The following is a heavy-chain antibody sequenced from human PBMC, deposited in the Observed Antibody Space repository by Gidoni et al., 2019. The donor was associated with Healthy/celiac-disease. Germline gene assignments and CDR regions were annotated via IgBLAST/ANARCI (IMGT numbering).Heavy chain of an antibody. CDR2: IWYDGSNK. CDR1: GFTFSRYG. J-gene: IGHJ3*02. Sequence: QVQLVESGGGVVKPGRSLRRSCAASGFTFSRYGMHWVRPAPGKGLEWVAVIWYDGSNKYYADSVKGRFTISRDNSKNTLYLQMNSLRAEDTAVYYCARDKRMHIVVVTATNDAFDIWGQGTMVTVSS. CDR3: ARDKRMHIVVVTATNDAFDI. V-gene: IGHV3-33*01. D-gene: IGHD2-21*02.